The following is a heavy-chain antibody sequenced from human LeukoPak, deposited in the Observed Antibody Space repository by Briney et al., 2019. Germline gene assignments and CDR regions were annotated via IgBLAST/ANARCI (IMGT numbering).Heavy chain of an antibody. J-gene: IGHJ4*02. CDR1: GFTFSSYA. V-gene: IGHV3-23*01. Sequence: GGSLRLSCAASGFTFSSYAMSWVRQAPGKGLEWVSAISGSGGSTYYADSVKGRFTISRDNSKNTLYLQMNSLRAEDTAVYYCARGDCSSTSCYSAPIDYWGQGTLVTVSS. D-gene: IGHD2-2*01. CDR2: ISGSGGST. CDR3: ARGDCSSTSCYSAPIDY.